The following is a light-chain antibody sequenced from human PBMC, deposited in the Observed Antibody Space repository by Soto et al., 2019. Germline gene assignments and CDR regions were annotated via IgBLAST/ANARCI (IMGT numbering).Light chain of an antibody. Sequence: QPVLTQSSSASASLGSSVKLTCTLSSGHSRYIIAWHQQQPGKAPRYLMKLEGSGSYNKGSGVPDRFSGSSSGADRYLTISNLQSEDEADYYCETWDSNSYWVFGGGTKLTVL. CDR2: LEGSGSY. CDR3: ETWDSNSYWV. J-gene: IGLJ3*02. CDR1: SGHSRYI. V-gene: IGLV4-60*03.